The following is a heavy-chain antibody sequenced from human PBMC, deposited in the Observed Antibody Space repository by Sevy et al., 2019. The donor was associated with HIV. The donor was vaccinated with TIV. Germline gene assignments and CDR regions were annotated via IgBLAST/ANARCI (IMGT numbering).Heavy chain of an antibody. Sequence: ASVKVSCKASGYTFIGYYMHWVRQAAGQGLEWMGWINPDSGGPKYAPKFQGRFTLTRDTSISTASMELSRLKSDDTAVYYGERDDRDGYFDYWGQGTLVTVSS. CDR3: ERDDRDGYFDY. J-gene: IGHJ4*02. CDR1: GYTFIGYY. CDR2: INPDSGGP. V-gene: IGHV1-2*02.